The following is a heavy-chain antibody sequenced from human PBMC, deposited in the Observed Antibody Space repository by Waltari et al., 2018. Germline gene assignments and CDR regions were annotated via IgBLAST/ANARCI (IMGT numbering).Heavy chain of an antibody. V-gene: IGHV3-20*04. CDR1: GFTFAAHG. J-gene: IGHJ4*02. D-gene: IGHD1-20*01. Sequence: EVQLVEFGGNVIRPGGSLRLSCVASGFTFAAHGMNWVRQAPGKGLEWVSGASSIGGRTGYADSVKGRFTVSRDNAKSSLYLQMNSLTVEDTALYYCARDITYGGFDCWGQGTLVTVSS. CDR2: ASSIGGRT. CDR3: ARDITYGGFDC.